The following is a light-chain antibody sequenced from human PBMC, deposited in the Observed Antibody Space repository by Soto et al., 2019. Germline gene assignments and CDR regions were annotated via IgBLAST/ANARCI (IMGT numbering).Light chain of an antibody. CDR1: ALPKQY. CDR2: KDS. J-gene: IGLJ2*01. V-gene: IGLV3-25*02. Sequence: SYELTQPPSVSVSPGQTARITCSGDALPKQYAYWYQQKPGQAPVLVIYKDSERPSGIPERFSGSSSGTTVTLTISGVQAEDEADYYCQSADSSGIRDVVFGGGTKLTVL. CDR3: QSADSSGIRDVV.